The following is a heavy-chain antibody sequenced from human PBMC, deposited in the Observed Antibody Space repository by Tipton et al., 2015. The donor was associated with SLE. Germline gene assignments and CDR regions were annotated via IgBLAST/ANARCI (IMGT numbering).Heavy chain of an antibody. Sequence: TLSLTCTVSGGSIGSHYWSWIRQPPGKGLEWIGEINHSGSTNYNPSLKSRVTISVDTSKNQFSLKLSSVTATDTAVYYCARDIWFDPWGQGTLVTVSS. CDR1: GGSIGSHY. V-gene: IGHV4-34*01. CDR3: ARDIWFDP. J-gene: IGHJ5*02. CDR2: INHSGST.